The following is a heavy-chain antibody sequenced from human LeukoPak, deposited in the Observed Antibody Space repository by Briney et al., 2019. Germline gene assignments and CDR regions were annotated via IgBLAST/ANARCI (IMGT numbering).Heavy chain of an antibody. J-gene: IGHJ6*02. D-gene: IGHD2-21*02. V-gene: IGHV3-30*18. CDR2: ISYDGSNK. CDR3: AKDLCGGDCYNYYYYGMDV. Sequence: GGSLRLSCAASGFTFSSYGMHWVRQAPGKGLEWVAVISYDGSNKYYADSVKGRFTISRDNSKNTLYLQMNSLRAEDTAVYYCAKDLCGGDCYNYYYYGMDVWGQGTTVTVSS. CDR1: GFTFSSYG.